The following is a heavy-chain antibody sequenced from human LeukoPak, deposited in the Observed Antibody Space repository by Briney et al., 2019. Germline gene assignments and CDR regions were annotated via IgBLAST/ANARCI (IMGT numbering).Heavy chain of an antibody. CDR1: GYTFTSYG. J-gene: IGHJ6*02. D-gene: IGHD3-3*01. Sequence: ASVKVSCKASGYTFTSYGISWVRQAPGQGLEWMGWINTNTGNPTYAQGFTGRFVFSLDTSVSTAYLQISSLKAEDTAVYYCARDARVAQHYYYYYYGMDVWGQGTTVTVSS. CDR3: ARDARVAQHYYYYYYGMDV. CDR2: INTNTGNP. V-gene: IGHV7-4-1*02.